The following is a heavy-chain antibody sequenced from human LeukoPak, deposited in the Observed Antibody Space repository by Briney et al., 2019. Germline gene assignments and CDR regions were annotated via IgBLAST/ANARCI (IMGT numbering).Heavy chain of an antibody. D-gene: IGHD6-19*01. CDR1: GDSISSYY. CDR3: ARSSPLDIAVTFWFAP. CDR2: ISYTGNT. V-gene: IGHV4-59*01. J-gene: IGHJ5*02. Sequence: SETLSLTCTVSGDSISSYYWNWIRQPPGKGLEWIGYISYTGNTNYNPSLKSRLTISVDTSKNQFSLKLSSLTAADTAVYYCARSSPLDIAVTFWFAPWGQGTLVTVSS.